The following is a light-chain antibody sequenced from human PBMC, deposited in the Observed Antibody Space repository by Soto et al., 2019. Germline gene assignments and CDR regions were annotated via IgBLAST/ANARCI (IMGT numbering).Light chain of an antibody. Sequence: DIVMTQSPDSLAVSLGERATINCKSSQSVLYSSNNNNYIAWYQQKPGQPPKLIIYWASTRESGVPDRFSGSGSATDFTLTISSLQAEDVVIYDCQQYYDTNSTCGQGTKVNI. CDR3: QQYYDTNST. CDR1: QSVLYSSNNNNY. CDR2: WAS. J-gene: IGKJ1*01. V-gene: IGKV4-1*01.